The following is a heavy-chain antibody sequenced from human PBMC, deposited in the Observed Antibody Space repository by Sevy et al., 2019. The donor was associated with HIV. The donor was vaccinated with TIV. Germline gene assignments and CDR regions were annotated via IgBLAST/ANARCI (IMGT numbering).Heavy chain of an antibody. Sequence: GGSLRLSCAASGFTFSTYGMHWVRQAPGKGLEWVAFIRFDGSINYYRDAVKGRLTIFSNNSKNTLYLQMNSLRAEDTAVYFCAKVLHIVEIPAAIDYYYGMDVWGQGTTVTVSS. V-gene: IGHV3-30*02. CDR3: AKVLHIVEIPAAIDYYYGMDV. D-gene: IGHD2-2*01. J-gene: IGHJ6*02. CDR1: GFTFSTYG. CDR2: IRFDGSIN.